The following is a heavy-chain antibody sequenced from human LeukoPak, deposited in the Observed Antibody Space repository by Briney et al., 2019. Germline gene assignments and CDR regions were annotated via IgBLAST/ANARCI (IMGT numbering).Heavy chain of an antibody. J-gene: IGHJ5*02. V-gene: IGHV4-39*07. D-gene: IGHD2-2*01. CDR3: ARGISSTSSNWFDP. CDR1: GGSISSSSYS. CDR2: IYYSGST. Sequence: SETLSLTCTVSGGSISSSSYSWGWIRQPPGKGLEWIGIIYYSGSTYYNPSLKSRVTISVDTSKNQFSLKLSSVTAADTAVYYCARGISSTSSNWFDPWGQGTLVTVSS.